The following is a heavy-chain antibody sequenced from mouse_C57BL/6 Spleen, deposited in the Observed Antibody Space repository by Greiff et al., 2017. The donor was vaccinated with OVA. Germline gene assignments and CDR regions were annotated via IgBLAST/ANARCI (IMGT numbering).Heavy chain of an antibody. CDR2: ISYSGST. Sequence: EVKLVESGPGLAKPSQTLSLTCSVTGYSITSDYWNWIRKFPGNKLEYMGYISYSGSTYYNPSLKSRISITRDTSKNQYYLQLNSVTTEDIATYYCARSHYYGSSHWYFDVWGTGTTVTVSS. V-gene: IGHV3-8*01. CDR3: ARSHYYGSSHWYFDV. D-gene: IGHD1-1*01. J-gene: IGHJ1*03. CDR1: GYSITSDY.